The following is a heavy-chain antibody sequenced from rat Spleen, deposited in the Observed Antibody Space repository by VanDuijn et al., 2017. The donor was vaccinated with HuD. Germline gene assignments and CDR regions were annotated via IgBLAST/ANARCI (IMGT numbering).Heavy chain of an antibody. CDR2: ILYDGSST. CDR1: GFTFSDNA. D-gene: IGHD4-6*01. CDR3: TRGTYFRH. V-gene: IGHV5-7*01. J-gene: IGHJ2*01. Sequence: EVQLVESGGGLVQPGRSMKLSCAASGFTFSDNAMAWVRQAPKKGLEWGATILYDGSSTYYREPVKGRFTISRDIAESTLYLQMNNLRSEDTATYYCTRGTYFRHWGQGVMVTVSS.